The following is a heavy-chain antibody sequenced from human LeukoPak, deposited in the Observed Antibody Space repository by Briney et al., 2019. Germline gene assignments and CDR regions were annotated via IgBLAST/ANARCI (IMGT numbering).Heavy chain of an antibody. D-gene: IGHD3/OR15-3a*01. CDR3: ARGPKDWSLGRADAFDI. CDR1: GGSISSYY. V-gene: IGHV4-59*01. CDR2: IYYSGST. Sequence: SETLSLTCTVSGGSISSYYWSWIRQPPGKGLEWIGYIYYSGSTNYNPSLKSRVTISVDTSKNQFSLKLSSVTAADTAVYYCARGPKDWSLGRADAFDIWGQGTMVTVSS. J-gene: IGHJ3*02.